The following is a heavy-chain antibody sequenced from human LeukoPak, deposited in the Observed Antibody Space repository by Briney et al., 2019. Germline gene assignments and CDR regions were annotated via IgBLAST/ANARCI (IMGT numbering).Heavy chain of an antibody. CDR1: GYTFTGYY. V-gene: IGHV1-69*04. CDR2: IIPILGIA. CDR3: ARDPETYDYGDYALFLEN. D-gene: IGHD4-17*01. J-gene: IGHJ4*02. Sequence: SVKVSCKASGYTFTGYYMHWVRQAPGQGLEWMGRIIPILGIANYAQKFQGRVTITADKSTSTAYMELSSLRSEDTAVYYCARDPETYDYGDYALFLENWGQGTLVTVSS.